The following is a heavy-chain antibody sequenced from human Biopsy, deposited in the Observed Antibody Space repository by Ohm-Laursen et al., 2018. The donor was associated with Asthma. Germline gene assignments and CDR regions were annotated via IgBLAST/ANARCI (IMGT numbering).Heavy chain of an antibody. CDR1: GFAVSRDH. Sequence: SLRLSCAASGFAVSRDHMFWVRQAPGKGLEWVSVIYSGGTSHTADSMRGRFTISRDYSKNTLYLQMHSLRAEDTAVYYCARGDSSNWSHYYFGYWGQGTLVTVSS. D-gene: IGHD3-22*01. CDR3: ARGDSSNWSHYYFGY. J-gene: IGHJ4*02. CDR2: IYSGGTS. V-gene: IGHV3-53*01.